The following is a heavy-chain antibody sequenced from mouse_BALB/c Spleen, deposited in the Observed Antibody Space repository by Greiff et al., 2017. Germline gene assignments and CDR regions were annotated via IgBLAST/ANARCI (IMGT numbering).Heavy chain of an antibody. D-gene: IGHD1-2*01. CDR2: INPSTGYT. CDR3: SGTTTASPWFAY. V-gene: IGHV1-7*01. J-gene: IGHJ3*01. Sequence: VQLQQSGAELVKPGASVKMSCKASGYNFTSYWMHWVKQRPGQGLEWIGYINPSTGYTEYNQKFKDKATLTADKSSSTAYMQLSSLTSEDSAVYYYSGTTTASPWFAYWGQGTLVTVSA. CDR1: GYNFTSYW.